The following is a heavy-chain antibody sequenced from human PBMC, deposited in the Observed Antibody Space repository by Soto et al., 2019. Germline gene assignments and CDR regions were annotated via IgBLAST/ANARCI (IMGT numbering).Heavy chain of an antibody. Sequence: PGGSLRLSCAASGFTFSSFWMDWVRQAPGKGLERVANINPDGSEKHYVDSVKGRFTISRDNAKNSLYLQMSSLTAEDSALYYCSRSLDFWGQGTRVTVSS. CDR1: GFTFSSFW. V-gene: IGHV3-7*01. CDR2: INPDGSEK. J-gene: IGHJ4*02. CDR3: SRSLDF.